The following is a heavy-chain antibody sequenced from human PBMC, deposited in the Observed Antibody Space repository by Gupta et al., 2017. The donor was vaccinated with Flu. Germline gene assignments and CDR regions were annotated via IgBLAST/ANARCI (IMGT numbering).Heavy chain of an antibody. CDR2: ISGSGGST. Sequence: APGKGLEWVSAISGSGGSTYYADSVKGRFAISRDISKNTLYLQVNSLRAEDTAVYYCARDLYSSGYFQPLGYWGQGTLVTVSS. D-gene: IGHD3-22*01. V-gene: IGHV3-23*01. CDR3: ARDLYSSGYFQPLGY. J-gene: IGHJ4*02.